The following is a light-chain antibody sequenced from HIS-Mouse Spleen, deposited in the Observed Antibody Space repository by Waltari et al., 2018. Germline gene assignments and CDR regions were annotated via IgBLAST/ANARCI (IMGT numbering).Light chain of an antibody. J-gene: IGLJ1*01. CDR1: SSNIGSNT. Sequence: QSVLTQPPSASGTPGQRVTISCSGSSSNIGSNTANWYQQLPGPAPKLLIYSNNQRPSGVPDRFSGSKSGTSASLAISGLQSEDEADYYCAAWDDSLNGNYVFGTGTKVTVL. CDR2: SNN. CDR3: AAWDDSLNGNYV. V-gene: IGLV1-44*01.